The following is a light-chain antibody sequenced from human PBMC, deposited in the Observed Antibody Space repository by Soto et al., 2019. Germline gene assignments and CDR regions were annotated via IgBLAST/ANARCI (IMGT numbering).Light chain of an antibody. CDR3: QQSYSTPST. J-gene: IGKJ3*01. CDR1: QSISSY. Sequence: DIQMTQSPSSLSASVGDRVTITCRASQSISSYLNWYQQKPGKAPKLLIYAASSLQIGVPSRFSGSASGTDFTLTISSLQPEDFPTYYCQQSYSTPSTFGPGTKVDIK. V-gene: IGKV1-39*01. CDR2: AAS.